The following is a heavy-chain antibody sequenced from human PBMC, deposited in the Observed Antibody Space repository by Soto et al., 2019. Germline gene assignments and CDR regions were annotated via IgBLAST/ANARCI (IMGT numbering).Heavy chain of an antibody. Sequence: QVQLVQSGAEVRKPGSSVQVSCKASGGTFYTYTFSWVRQAPGQGLEWTGSITPIYPTTNYAEKFQGRLTVTADGSTSTAYMELSSLTSDDTAVYYCARIPRYSFPTSDDLDSWGQGTLVTVSS. J-gene: IGHJ4*02. D-gene: IGHD5-18*01. V-gene: IGHV1-69*15. CDR2: ITPIYPTT. CDR3: ARIPRYSFPTSDDLDS. CDR1: GGTFYTYT.